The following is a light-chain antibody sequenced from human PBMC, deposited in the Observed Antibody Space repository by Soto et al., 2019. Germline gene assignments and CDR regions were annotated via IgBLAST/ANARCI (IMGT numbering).Light chain of an antibody. J-gene: IGLJ3*02. Sequence: QPVLTQSPSASASLGASVKLTCTLSSGHSSYAIAWHQQQPEKGPRYLMKLNSDGSHSKGDGIPDRCSGSSSGAVRYLTISSLQSEDEADYYCQTWGTGIQVFGGGTKLTVL. CDR2: LNSDGSH. V-gene: IGLV4-69*01. CDR1: SGHSSYA. CDR3: QTWGTGIQV.